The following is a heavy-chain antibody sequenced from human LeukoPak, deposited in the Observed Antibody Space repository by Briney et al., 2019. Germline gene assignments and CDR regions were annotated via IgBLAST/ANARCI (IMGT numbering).Heavy chain of an antibody. Sequence: ASVKVSCKASGYTFTGYYIHWLRQAPGQGLEWMGWINPNSGDTSYADKFQGRVTMTRDMFISTAYMELSRLRSDDTAVYYCARSDSSSEAYFDYWGQATLVTVSP. CDR1: GYTFTGYY. J-gene: IGHJ4*02. CDR2: INPNSGDT. CDR3: ARSDSSSEAYFDY. V-gene: IGHV1-2*02. D-gene: IGHD3-22*01.